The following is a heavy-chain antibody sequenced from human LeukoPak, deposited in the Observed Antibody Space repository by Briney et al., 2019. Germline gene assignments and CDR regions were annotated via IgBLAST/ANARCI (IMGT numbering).Heavy chain of an antibody. CDR2: IWYDGSNK. V-gene: IGHV3-33*01. J-gene: IGHJ6*02. CDR3: ARFMVRGVIPYYYGMDV. CDR1: GFTFSSYG. D-gene: IGHD3-10*01. Sequence: GGSLRLSCAASGFTFSSYGMHWVRQAPGKGLEWVAVIWYDGSNKYYADSVKGRFTISRDNSKNTLYLQMNSLRAEDTAVYYCARFMVRGVIPYYYGMDVWGQGTTVTVSS.